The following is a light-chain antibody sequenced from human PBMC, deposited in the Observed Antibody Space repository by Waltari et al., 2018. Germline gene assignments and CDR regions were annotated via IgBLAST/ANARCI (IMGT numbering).Light chain of an antibody. J-gene: IGLJ1*01. CDR2: RDD. Sequence: SYEVTQPSSVSVSPRQRATITCSGEKLGSKYVSWYQQKSGQSPVLVIYRDDKRPSGIPGRFSGSNSGNTATLTISGTQPMDEADYYCQAWDSSAFVFGAGTKVTVL. V-gene: IGLV3-1*01. CDR1: KLGSKY. CDR3: QAWDSSAFV.